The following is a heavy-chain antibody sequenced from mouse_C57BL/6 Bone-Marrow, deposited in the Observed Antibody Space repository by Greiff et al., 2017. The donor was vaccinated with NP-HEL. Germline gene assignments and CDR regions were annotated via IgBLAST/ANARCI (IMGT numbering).Heavy chain of an antibody. CDR3: ARLGLLRFLDY. Sequence: VQLQQSGPELVKPGASVKIPCKASGYTFTDYNMDWVKQSHGKSLEWIGDINPNNGGTIYNQKFKGKATLTVDKSSSTAYMELRSLTSEDTAVYYCARLGLLRFLDYWGQGTTLTVSS. CDR2: INPNNGGT. J-gene: IGHJ2*01. V-gene: IGHV1-18*01. CDR1: GYTFTDYN. D-gene: IGHD1-1*01.